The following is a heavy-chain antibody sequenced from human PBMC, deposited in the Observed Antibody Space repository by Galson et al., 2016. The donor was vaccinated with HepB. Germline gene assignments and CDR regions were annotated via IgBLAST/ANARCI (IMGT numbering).Heavy chain of an antibody. CDR3: VRESPGVSSYGSVDY. Sequence: SLRLSCATSGFTFSGYNVNWVRQAPGRRLEWVSYIDSGSTTIFYADSVKGRFTISRDNAKNSLYLQMNSLRAEDTALYYCVRESPGVSSYGSVDYWGQGTLVTVSS. V-gene: IGHV3-48*03. CDR1: GFTFSGYN. D-gene: IGHD5-18*01. CDR2: IDSGSTTI. J-gene: IGHJ4*02.